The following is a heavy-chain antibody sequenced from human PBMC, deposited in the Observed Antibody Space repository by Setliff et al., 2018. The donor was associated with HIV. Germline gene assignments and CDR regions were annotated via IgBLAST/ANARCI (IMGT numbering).Heavy chain of an antibody. J-gene: IGHJ6*02. Sequence: ASVKVSCKPSGYTFTSYGLSWVRQAPGQGLEWMGWISAYNGNTSYAQNFQGRVTMTTDTSTNTAYMELRSLRFDDTAVYYCARDVEHMMDVWGQGTTVTV. CDR2: ISAYNGNT. CDR3: ARDVEHMMDV. CDR1: GYTFTSYG. V-gene: IGHV1-18*01.